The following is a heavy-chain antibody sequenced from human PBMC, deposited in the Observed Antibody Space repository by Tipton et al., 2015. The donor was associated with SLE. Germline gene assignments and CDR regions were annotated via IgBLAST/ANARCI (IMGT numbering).Heavy chain of an antibody. Sequence: TLSFTCTVSGGSISNYYWSWIRQPAGKGLEWIGRIYNGGSTNYNPSLMSRVTMSVDTSKNQFSLKVNSVTAADTAVYYCASHSSNWNYFDYWGQGTLVTVSS. D-gene: IGHD6-13*01. V-gene: IGHV4-4*07. J-gene: IGHJ4*02. CDR2: IYNGGST. CDR3: ASHSSNWNYFDY. CDR1: GGSISNYY.